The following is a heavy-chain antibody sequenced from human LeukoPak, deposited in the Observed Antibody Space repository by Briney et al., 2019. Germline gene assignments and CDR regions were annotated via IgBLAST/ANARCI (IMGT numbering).Heavy chain of an antibody. V-gene: IGHV3-53*01. J-gene: IGHJ4*02. CDR3: AREVTGDLDY. D-gene: IGHD7-27*01. CDR2: IYRGGTT. Sequence: GGSLRLSCATSGFTFSSYSLNWVRQAPGKGLEWVSVIYRGGTTYYADSVKGRFTISRDNSKNTLYLQMNSLRAEDMAVYYCAREVTGDLDYWGQGTLVTVSS. CDR1: GFTFSSYS.